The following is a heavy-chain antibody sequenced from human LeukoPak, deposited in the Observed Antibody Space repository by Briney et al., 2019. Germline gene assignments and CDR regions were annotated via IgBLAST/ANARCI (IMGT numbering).Heavy chain of an antibody. J-gene: IGHJ4*02. CDR2: ISAYNGNT. V-gene: IGHV1-18*01. D-gene: IGHD3-10*01. CDR1: GYTFTSYG. Sequence: GASVKVSCKASGYTFTSYGISWVRQAPGQGLEWMGWISAYNGNTNYAQKLQGRVTMTRNTSISTAYMELSSLRSEDTAVYYCARRSRSYGSGNIGGYWGQGTLVTVSS. CDR3: ARRSRSYGSGNIGGY.